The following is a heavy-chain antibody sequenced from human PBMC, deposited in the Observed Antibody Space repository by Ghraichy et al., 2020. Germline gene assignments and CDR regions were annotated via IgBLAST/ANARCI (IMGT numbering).Heavy chain of an antibody. V-gene: IGHV3-23*01. Sequence: GALRLSCAASGFTFNNYAMNWVRQVPGKGLEWVSAISGSGENTYYADTVTGRFTISRDNSKNTLYLQMNSLRAEDTAVYYCAKDSRGHGTHAFDIWGQRTMVTVSS. CDR1: GFTFNNYA. CDR2: ISGSGENT. CDR3: AKDSRGHGTHAFDI. J-gene: IGHJ3*02. D-gene: IGHD1-1*01.